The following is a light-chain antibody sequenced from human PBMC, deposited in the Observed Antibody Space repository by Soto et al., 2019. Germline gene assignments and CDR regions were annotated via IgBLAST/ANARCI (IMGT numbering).Light chain of an antibody. CDR2: EVR. Sequence: QSALTQPATVSGSPGQSITISCTGTTSDVGGYNYVSWYQQRPGKAPKPMIYEVRNRPSGISNRFSGSKSGNTASLTISGLQAEVEADYYCSSYTSSSLYVFGAGTKLTVL. CDR3: SSYTSSSLYV. J-gene: IGLJ1*01. V-gene: IGLV2-14*01. CDR1: TSDVGGYNY.